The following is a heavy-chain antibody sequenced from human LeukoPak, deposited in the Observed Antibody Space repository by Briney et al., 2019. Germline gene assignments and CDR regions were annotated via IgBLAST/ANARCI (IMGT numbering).Heavy chain of an antibody. D-gene: IGHD1-7*01. V-gene: IGHV3-74*01. CDR3: ATDGNYGLTY. J-gene: IGHJ4*02. Sequence: PGGSLRLSCAASGFTFSRSWMHWVRQAPGKGLVWVSHIKSDGSSPTYADSAKGRFTISRDSTKDMVYLQMNSLRAEDTAVYYCATDGNYGLTYWGRGTLVTVSS. CDR1: GFTFSRSW. CDR2: IKSDGSSP.